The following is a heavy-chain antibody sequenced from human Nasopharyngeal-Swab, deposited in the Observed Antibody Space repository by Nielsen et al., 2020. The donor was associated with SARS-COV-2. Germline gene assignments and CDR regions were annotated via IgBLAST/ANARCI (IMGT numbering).Heavy chain of an antibody. CDR1: GFVFSDYW. CDR2: INSNGRSA. CDR3: ARHGGGWDDAFLDY. J-gene: IGHJ4*02. V-gene: IGHV3-74*01. D-gene: IGHD6-19*01. Sequence: GESLKISCAASGFVFSDYWMHWVRQAPGQGPMWVSRINSNGRSAAYADSVMGRFTISRDNATNTLILQMNSLRVDDSAIYYCARHGGGWDDAFLDYWGQGTLVTVSP.